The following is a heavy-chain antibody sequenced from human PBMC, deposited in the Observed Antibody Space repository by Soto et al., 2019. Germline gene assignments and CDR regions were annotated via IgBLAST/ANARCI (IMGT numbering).Heavy chain of an antibody. CDR1: GFTVSSNY. V-gene: IGHV3-66*01. D-gene: IGHD3-22*01. CDR2: IYSGGST. J-gene: IGHJ2*01. Sequence: EVQLVESGGGLVQPGGSLRLSCAASGFTVSSNYMSWVRQALGKGLEWVSVIYSGGSTYYADSVKGRFTISRDNSKNTLYLQMNSLRAEDTAVYYCARDIVVIEDNWYFDLWGRGTLVTVSS. CDR3: ARDIVVIEDNWYFDL.